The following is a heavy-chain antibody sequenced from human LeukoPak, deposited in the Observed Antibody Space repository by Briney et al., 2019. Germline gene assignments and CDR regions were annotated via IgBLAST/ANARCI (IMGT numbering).Heavy chain of an antibody. D-gene: IGHD4-23*01. CDR3: ARGGNPRDGPDY. CDR1: GFTFNDSA. Sequence: GGSLRLSCAASGFTFNDSALHWVRQAPGKGLEWVSAISGSGGSTYYADSVKGRFTISRDNSKNTLYLQMNSLGAEDTAVYYCARGGNPRDGPDYWGQGTLVTVSS. J-gene: IGHJ4*02. CDR2: ISGSGGST. V-gene: IGHV3-23*01.